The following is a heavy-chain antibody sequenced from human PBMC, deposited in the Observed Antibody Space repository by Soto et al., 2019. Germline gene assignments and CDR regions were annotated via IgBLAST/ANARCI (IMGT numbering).Heavy chain of an antibody. V-gene: IGHV1-69*13. CDR3: ARGHQLLMFDY. CDR1: GGTFSSYA. Sequence: ASVKVSCEASGGTFSSYAISWVRQAPGQGLEWMGGIIPIFGTANYAQKFQGRVTITADESTSTAYMELSSLRSEDTAVYYCARGHQLLMFDYWGQGTLGTVSS. CDR2: IIPIFGTA. D-gene: IGHD2-2*01. J-gene: IGHJ4*02.